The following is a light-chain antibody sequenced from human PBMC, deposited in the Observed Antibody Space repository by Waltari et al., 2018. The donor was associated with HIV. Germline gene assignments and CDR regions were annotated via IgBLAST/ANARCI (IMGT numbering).Light chain of an antibody. CDR2: GAS. V-gene: IGKV3-15*01. CDR3: QQYHHWPLT. J-gene: IGKJ5*01. Sequence: EIMMTQSPGTLSVSPGERATLSCRASQSVSSNLAWYQQKPGPAPRLLIYGASTRATGMPARFSGSGSGTEFSLTISSLQSEDFAVYYCQQYHHWPLTFGQGTRLEIK. CDR1: QSVSSN.